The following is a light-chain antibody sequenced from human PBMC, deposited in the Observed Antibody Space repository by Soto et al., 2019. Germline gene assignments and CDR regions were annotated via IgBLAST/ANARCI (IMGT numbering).Light chain of an antibody. CDR2: SAS. CDR3: QQYAGSPRT. J-gene: IGKJ1*01. CDR1: QNLGTLY. V-gene: IGKV3-20*01. Sequence: ENVLKQSPGTLSLSQGERGTLSCRASQNLGTLYLAWFQQKSGQAPRLLIYSASRRATGIPDRFTGSGSGTDFTLTINRVEPEDFAVYFCQQYAGSPRTFGQGTMVDIK.